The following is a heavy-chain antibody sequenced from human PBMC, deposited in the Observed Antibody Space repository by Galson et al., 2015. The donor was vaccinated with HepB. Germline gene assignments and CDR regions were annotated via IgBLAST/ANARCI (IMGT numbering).Heavy chain of an antibody. D-gene: IGHD3-10*01. J-gene: IGHJ3*02. CDR2: ISGSGTNT. V-gene: IGHV3-23*01. Sequence: LRLSCAASGFTFNSYAISWVRQAPGMGLEWVSAISGSGTNTYYVDSVKGRFAISRDNSRNTLYLQMNSLRAEDTAVYYCAKVGEKNREAFDNLGQGTMVPVPS. CDR3: AKVGEKNREAFDN. CDR1: GFTFNSYA.